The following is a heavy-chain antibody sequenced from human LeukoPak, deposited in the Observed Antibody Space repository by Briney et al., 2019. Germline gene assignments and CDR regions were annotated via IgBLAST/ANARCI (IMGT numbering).Heavy chain of an antibody. CDR3: ARSERDATVTTDY. V-gene: IGHV1-69*13. Sequence: SVKVSCKAPGGTFSSYAISWVRQAPGQGLEWIGGIIPIFGTANYAQKFQGRVTITADESTSTAYMELSSLRSEDTAVYYCARSERDATVTTDYWGQGTLVTVSS. CDR1: GGTFSSYA. J-gene: IGHJ4*02. CDR2: IIPIFGTA. D-gene: IGHD4-17*01.